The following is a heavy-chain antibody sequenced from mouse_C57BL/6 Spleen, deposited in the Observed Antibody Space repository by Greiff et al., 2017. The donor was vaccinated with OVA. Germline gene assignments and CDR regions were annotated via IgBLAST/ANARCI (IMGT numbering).Heavy chain of an antibody. D-gene: IGHD2-4*01. CDR2: INPSNGGT. V-gene: IGHV1-53*01. Sequence: QVQLKESGTELVKPGASVKLSCKASGYTFTSYWMHWVKQRPGQGLEWIGNINPSNGGTNYNEKFKSKATLTVDKSSSTAYMQLSSLTSEDSAVYYCARRMGDYGYFDYWGQGTTLTVSS. J-gene: IGHJ2*01. CDR1: GYTFTSYW. CDR3: ARRMGDYGYFDY.